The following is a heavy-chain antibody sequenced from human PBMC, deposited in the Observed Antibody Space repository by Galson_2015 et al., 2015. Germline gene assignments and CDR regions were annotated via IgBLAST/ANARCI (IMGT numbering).Heavy chain of an antibody. D-gene: IGHD6-6*01. V-gene: IGHV1-58*01. CDR2: IVVGSGNT. CDR1: GFTFTSSA. CDR3: AADQRMAARHYYYYGMDV. J-gene: IGHJ6*02. Sequence: SVKVSCKASGFTFTSSAVQWVRQARGQRLEWIGWIVVGSGNTNYAQKFQERVTITRDMSTSTAYMELSSLRSEDTAVYYCAADQRMAARHYYYYGMDVWGQGTTVTVSS.